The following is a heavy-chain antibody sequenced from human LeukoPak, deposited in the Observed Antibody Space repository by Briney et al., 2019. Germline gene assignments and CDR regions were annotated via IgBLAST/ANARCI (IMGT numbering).Heavy chain of an antibody. CDR2: IYYSGST. CDR3: AREAGEGSTHPFDY. J-gene: IGHJ4*02. V-gene: IGHV4-31*03. Sequence: SETLSLTCTVSGGSISSGGYYWSWIRQHPGKGLEWIGYIYYSGSTNYNPSLKSRVTISVDTSKNQFSLKLSSVTAADTAVYYCAREAGEGSTHPFDYWGQGTLVTVSS. D-gene: IGHD3-10*01. CDR1: GGSISSGGYY.